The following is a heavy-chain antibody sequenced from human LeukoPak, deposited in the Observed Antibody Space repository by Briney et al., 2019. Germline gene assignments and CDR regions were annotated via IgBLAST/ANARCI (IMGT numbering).Heavy chain of an antibody. CDR3: ARDVRVYSIAAAGTIDY. J-gene: IGHJ4*02. Sequence: GASVKVSCKASGYTFTGYYMHWVRQAPGQGLEWMGWISAYNGNTNYAQKLQGRVTMTTDTSTSTAYMELRSLRSDDTAVYYCARDVRVYSIAAAGTIDYWGQGTLVTVSS. V-gene: IGHV1-18*04. D-gene: IGHD6-13*01. CDR1: GYTFTGYY. CDR2: ISAYNGNT.